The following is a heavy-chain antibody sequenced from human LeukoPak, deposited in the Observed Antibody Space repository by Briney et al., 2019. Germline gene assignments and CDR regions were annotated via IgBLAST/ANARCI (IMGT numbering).Heavy chain of an antibody. J-gene: IGHJ4*02. CDR3: ARGTSRGTLATDYFDY. Sequence: GGSLRLSCAASGFTFSDHYMDWVRQAPGKGLEWVGRTRNKANRYTTAYSASVTGRFTVSRDDSKNSLYLQMDSLKTEDTAVYYCARGTSRGTLATDYFDYWGQGTLVTVPS. CDR1: GFTFSDHY. CDR2: TRNKANRYTT. D-gene: IGHD5-12*01. V-gene: IGHV3-72*01.